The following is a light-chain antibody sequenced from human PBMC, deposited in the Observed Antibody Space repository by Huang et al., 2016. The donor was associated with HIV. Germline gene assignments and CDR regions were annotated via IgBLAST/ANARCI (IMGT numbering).Light chain of an antibody. Sequence: DVVMTQSPLSLPVTLGQPASISCRSSESLVYSDGNTYLNWFQQGPGQSPRRLSYKVSIRDSGVPDRFSGSGSGTNFTLKSSRVEAEDVGIYYCMQGSHWPPTFGPGTKVDFK. CDR2: KVS. CDR3: MQGSHWPPT. V-gene: IGKV2-30*01. J-gene: IGKJ3*01. CDR1: ESLVYSDGNTY.